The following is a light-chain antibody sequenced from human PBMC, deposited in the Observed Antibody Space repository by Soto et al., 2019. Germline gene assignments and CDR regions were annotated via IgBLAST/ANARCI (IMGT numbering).Light chain of an antibody. CDR1: QSISTE. Sequence: EIVMTQSPATLSVSPGERATLSCRASQSISTELAWYQQKPGQPPRLLIYSASTRATGAPARFTGSGSGSEFTLTISGLQSEDFAVYYCQQGHHWPLTFVQGTRLEI. V-gene: IGKV3-15*01. CDR3: QQGHHWPLT. CDR2: SAS. J-gene: IGKJ2*01.